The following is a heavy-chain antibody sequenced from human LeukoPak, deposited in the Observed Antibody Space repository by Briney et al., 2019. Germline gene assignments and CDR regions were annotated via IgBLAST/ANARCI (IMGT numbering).Heavy chain of an antibody. Sequence: PGGSLRLSCAASGFTFSSYSMNWVRQAPGKGLEWVSSISSSSSYIYYADSVKGRFTISRDNAKNSLYLQMNSLRAEDTAVYYCAVIVVVPAAPNLDYWGQGALVTVSS. J-gene: IGHJ4*02. D-gene: IGHD2-2*01. CDR1: GFTFSSYS. CDR3: AVIVVVPAAPNLDY. CDR2: ISSSSSYI. V-gene: IGHV3-21*01.